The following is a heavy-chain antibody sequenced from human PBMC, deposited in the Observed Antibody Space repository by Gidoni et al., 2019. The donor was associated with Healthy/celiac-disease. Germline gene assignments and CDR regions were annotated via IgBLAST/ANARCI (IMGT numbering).Heavy chain of an antibody. V-gene: IGHV3-23*01. J-gene: IGHJ4*02. Sequence: EVQLLESGGGLVQPGGSLRLSCAASGFTFSSYAMSWVRQAPGKGLEWVSAIRGSGGSTYYPASGKGRFPISRDKSKNTLELQMNRLGAEDKAGYYCAKDWGIAVAGTGFGDYWGQGTLVTVSS. CDR1: GFTFSSYA. CDR2: IRGSGGST. D-gene: IGHD6-19*01. CDR3: AKDWGIAVAGTGFGDY.